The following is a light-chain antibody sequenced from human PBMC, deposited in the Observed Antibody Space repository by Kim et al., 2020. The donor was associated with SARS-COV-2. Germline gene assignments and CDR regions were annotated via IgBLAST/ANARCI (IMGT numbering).Light chain of an antibody. CDR1: QTLVHSDGHTY. V-gene: IGKV2-30*02. CDR2: KIS. CDR3: MQGTHWPYT. Sequence: QPASIYCRCSQTLVHSDGHTYLNWFQERPGQSPRRLIYKISDRDSGVPDRFSGTETGTDFTLKISRVEAEDVGVYYCMQGTHWPYTFGQGTKLEI. J-gene: IGKJ2*01.